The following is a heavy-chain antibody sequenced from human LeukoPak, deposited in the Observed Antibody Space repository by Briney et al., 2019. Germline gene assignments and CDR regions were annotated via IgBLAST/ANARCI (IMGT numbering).Heavy chain of an antibody. CDR3: ARGRGQYLEGNWFDP. D-gene: IGHD3-3*01. J-gene: IGHJ5*02. V-gene: IGHV3-33*01. CDR2: IWYDGGNK. CDR1: GFTFSSYG. Sequence: PGGSLRLSCAASGFTFSSYGMHWVRQAPGKELEWVAVIWYDGGNKYYADSVKGRFTISRDNSKNTLYLQMNSLRAEDTAVYYCARGRGQYLEGNWFDPWGQGTLVTVSS.